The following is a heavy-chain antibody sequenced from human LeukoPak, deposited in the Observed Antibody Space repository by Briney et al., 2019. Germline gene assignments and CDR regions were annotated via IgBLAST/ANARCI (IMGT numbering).Heavy chain of an antibody. J-gene: IGHJ4*02. CDR1: GFDFRGFA. CDR2: IWFDGKSQ. V-gene: IGHV3-33*01. D-gene: IGHD3-10*01. Sequence: GSLRLSCSASGFDFRGFAMYWVRQAPGKGLEWVALIWFDGKSQHYGDSVRGRFTLSRDNSNKILYLEMDNLRVEDTGLYYCARGDAGAGHWGQGTLVTVSS. CDR3: ARGDAGAGH.